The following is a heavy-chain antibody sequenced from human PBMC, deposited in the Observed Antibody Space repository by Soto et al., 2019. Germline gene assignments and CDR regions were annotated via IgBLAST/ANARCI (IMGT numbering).Heavy chain of an antibody. CDR3: AREAAAGLVY. J-gene: IGHJ4*02. V-gene: IGHV1-8*01. CDR1: GYSFTSYD. CDR2: MNPNSDNT. Sequence: QVQLVQSGAEVKKPGASVKVSCKASGYSFTSYDINWVRQATGQGLEWMGWMNPNSDNTAYAQKFQGRVTMTRNTSISTVYMELCSLRSEDTAVYYCAREAAAGLVYWGQGTLVTVSS. D-gene: IGHD6-13*01.